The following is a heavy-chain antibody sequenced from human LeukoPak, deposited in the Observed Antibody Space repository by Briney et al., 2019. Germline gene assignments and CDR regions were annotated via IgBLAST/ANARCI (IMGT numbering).Heavy chain of an antibody. Sequence: GGSLRLSCVASGFSFRKYSMSWVRQAPGKGLEWVGFIRSKAYGGTTEYAASVKGRFTISRDDSKSIAYLQMNSLKTEDTAVYYCTRGLSDCGGDCYIFDYWGQGTLVTVSS. CDR1: GFSFRKYS. D-gene: IGHD2-21*01. CDR3: TRGLSDCGGDCYIFDY. V-gene: IGHV3-49*02. J-gene: IGHJ4*02. CDR2: IRSKAYGGTT.